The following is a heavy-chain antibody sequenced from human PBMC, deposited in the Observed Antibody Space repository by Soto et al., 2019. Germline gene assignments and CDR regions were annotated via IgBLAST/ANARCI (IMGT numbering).Heavy chain of an antibody. CDR3: AATYYDFWSCDWPNYYYYGMYV. CDR1: GYTFTSYG. V-gene: IGHV1-18*04. Sequence: ASVKVSCKASGYTFTSYGISWVRQAPGQGLEWMGWISAYNGNTNYAQKLQGRVTMTTDTSTSTAYMELRSLRSDDTAVYYCAATYYDFWSCDWPNYYYYGMYVWGQGTTVTVSS. CDR2: ISAYNGNT. J-gene: IGHJ6*02. D-gene: IGHD3-3*01.